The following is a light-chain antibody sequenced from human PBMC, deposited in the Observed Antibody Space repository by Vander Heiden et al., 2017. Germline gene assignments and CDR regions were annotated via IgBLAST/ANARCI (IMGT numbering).Light chain of an antibody. CDR2: DAS. CDR1: QSVSSY. CDR3: QQRSNWPGFT. J-gene: IGKJ3*01. Sequence: EIVLTQSPATLSLSPGERATLSCRASQSVSSYFAWYQQKPGQAPRLLIYDASNRATGIPARFSGSGSGTDFTLTISSLEPEDFAVYYCQQRSNWPGFTFGHGTKVDIK. V-gene: IGKV3-11*01.